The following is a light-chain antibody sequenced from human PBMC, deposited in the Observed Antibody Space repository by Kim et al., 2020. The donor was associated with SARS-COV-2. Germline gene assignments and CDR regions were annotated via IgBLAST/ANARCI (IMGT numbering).Light chain of an antibody. CDR2: SNG. J-gene: IGLJ3*02. V-gene: IGLV1-47*02. CDR3: ALWDGALNGRV. CDR1: GSDEGGDW. Sequence: PGSGSDEGGDWVSQYLPPPGTAPKPLIYSNGHRPSGIPDRFSGFKSGTSASLAISGLRSEDEAHYYCALWDGALNGRVFGGGTQLTVL.